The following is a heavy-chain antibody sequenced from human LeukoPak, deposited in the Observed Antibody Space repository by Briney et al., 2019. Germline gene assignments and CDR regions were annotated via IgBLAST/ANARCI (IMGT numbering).Heavy chain of an antibody. CDR3: AREMVRGVISSAGSDY. Sequence: ESSETLSLTCTVSGGSISSYYWSWIRQPPGKGLEWIGEINHSGSTNYNPSLKSRVTISVDTSKNQFSLKLSSVTAADTAVYYCAREMVRGVISSAGSDYWGQGTLVTVSS. J-gene: IGHJ4*02. V-gene: IGHV4-34*01. CDR1: GGSISSYY. CDR2: INHSGST. D-gene: IGHD3-10*01.